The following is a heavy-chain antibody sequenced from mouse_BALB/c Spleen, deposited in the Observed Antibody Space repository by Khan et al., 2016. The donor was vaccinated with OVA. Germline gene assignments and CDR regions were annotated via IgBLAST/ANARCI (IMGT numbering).Heavy chain of an antibody. Sequence: VQLQESGPGLVAPSQSLSITCTISGFSLSTYGVHWVRQPPGKGLEWLAVIWNAGSTNYNSALKSRLTIPKDDSKSQVFLKMNSLQTDDTAIYFCARQPYYHYNLRDYWGQGTSVNGSS. V-gene: IGHV2-6-1*01. CDR2: IWNAGST. CDR3: ARQPYYHYNLRDY. CDR1: GFSLSTYG. J-gene: IGHJ4*01. D-gene: IGHD2-10*01.